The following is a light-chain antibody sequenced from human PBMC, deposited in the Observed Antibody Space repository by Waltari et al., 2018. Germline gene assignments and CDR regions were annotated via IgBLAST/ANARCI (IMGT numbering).Light chain of an antibody. J-gene: IGKJ4*01. Sequence: IVLTQSPGTLSLSHRDRATLSCRASQTVSTIALSWYQQKPGQAPRVLIYSTYNRATGIPYRFSGSGSGTDFTLTINRLAPEDFAMYYCQQYDGIVVTFGGGTKVEI. CDR2: STY. CDR1: QTVSTIA. CDR3: QQYDGIVVT. V-gene: IGKV3-20*01.